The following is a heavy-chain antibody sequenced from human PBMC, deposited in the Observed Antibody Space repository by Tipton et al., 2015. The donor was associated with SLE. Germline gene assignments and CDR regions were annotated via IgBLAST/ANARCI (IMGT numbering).Heavy chain of an antibody. V-gene: IGHV4-59*01. CDR1: GGSMSTYY. CDR3: ARQLGWGDPFAFDY. D-gene: IGHD2-21*02. CDR2: FYYSGST. J-gene: IGHJ4*02. Sequence: LRLSCTVSGGSMSTYYWNWIRQFPGKGLEWIGFFYYSGSTSYNPSLKSRVTISLDKSKNQFSLKLSSVTAADTAVYYCARQLGWGDPFAFDYWGQGTLVTVSS.